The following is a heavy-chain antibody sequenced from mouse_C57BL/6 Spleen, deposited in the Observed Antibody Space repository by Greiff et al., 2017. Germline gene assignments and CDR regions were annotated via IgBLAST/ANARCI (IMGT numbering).Heavy chain of an antibody. J-gene: IGHJ4*01. V-gene: IGHV1-53*01. CDR1: GYTFTSYW. CDR3: ARWPYDYDVENAMDY. Sequence: QVQLQQPGTELVKPGASVKLSCKASGYTFTSYWMHWVKQRPGQGLEWIGNINPSNGGTNYNEKFKSKATLTVDKSSSTAYMQLSSLTSEDSAVYDCARWPYDYDVENAMDYWGQGTSVTVSS. D-gene: IGHD2-4*01. CDR2: INPSNGGT.